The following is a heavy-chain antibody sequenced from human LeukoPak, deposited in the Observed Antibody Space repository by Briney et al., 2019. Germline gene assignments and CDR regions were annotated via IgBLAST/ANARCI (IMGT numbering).Heavy chain of an antibody. CDR3: ARGYGSGSYRYFQH. CDR2: INHSGST. D-gene: IGHD3-10*01. V-gene: IGHV4-34*01. CDR1: GGSFSGYY. Sequence: SETLSLTCAVYGGSFSGYYWSWIRQPPGKGLEWIGEINHSGSTNYNPSLKSRVTISVDTSKNQFSLKLSSVTAADTAVYYRARGYGSGSYRYFQHWGQGTLVTVSS. J-gene: IGHJ1*01.